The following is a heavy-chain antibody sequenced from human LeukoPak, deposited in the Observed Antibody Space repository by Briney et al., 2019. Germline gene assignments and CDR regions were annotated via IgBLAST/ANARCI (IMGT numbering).Heavy chain of an antibody. Sequence: GGSLRLSCAASGFTFSSYAMSWVRQAPGGRLGWGSAISSSVGSTYYADSVKGRFTISRDNSKNTLYLQMNSLRAEDTAVYYCAILNILDNWGQGTLVTVSS. V-gene: IGHV3-23*01. CDR1: GFTFSSYA. J-gene: IGHJ4*02. CDR3: AILNILDN. CDR2: ISSSVGST.